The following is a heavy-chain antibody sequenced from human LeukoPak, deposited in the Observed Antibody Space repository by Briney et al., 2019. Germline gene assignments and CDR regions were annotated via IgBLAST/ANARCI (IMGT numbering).Heavy chain of an antibody. D-gene: IGHD3-3*01. Sequence: GGSLRLSCAASGFTFSSYGMHWVRQAPVKGLEWVAIISYDGSNKYYADSVKGRFTISRDNSKNTLYLQMNSLRAEDTGVFYCAKGAAHEWLVVYYFDYWGQGTLVTVSS. J-gene: IGHJ4*02. CDR3: AKGAAHEWLVVYYFDY. CDR1: GFTFSSYG. CDR2: ISYDGSNK. V-gene: IGHV3-30*18.